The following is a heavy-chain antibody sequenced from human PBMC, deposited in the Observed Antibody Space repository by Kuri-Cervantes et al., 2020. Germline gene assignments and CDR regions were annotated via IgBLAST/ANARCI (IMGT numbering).Heavy chain of an antibody. CDR1: GSTFSSYS. CDR2: ISSSSSYI. CDR3: ARIYCSGGSCYSSGMDV. Sequence: GGSLRLSCAASGSTFSSYSMNWVRQAPGKGLEWVSSISSSSSYIYYADSVKGRFTISRDNSKNTLYLQMNSLRAEDTAVYYCARIYCSGGSCYSSGMDVWGQGTTVTVSS. J-gene: IGHJ6*02. D-gene: IGHD2-15*01. V-gene: IGHV3-21*01.